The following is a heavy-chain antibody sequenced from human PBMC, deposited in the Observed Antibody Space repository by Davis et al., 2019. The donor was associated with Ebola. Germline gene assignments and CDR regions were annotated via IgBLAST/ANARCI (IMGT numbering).Heavy chain of an antibody. D-gene: IGHD3-16*01. J-gene: IGHJ3*02. CDR1: GGSISGHY. Sequence: PSETLSLTCTVSGGSISGHYWSWIRQPPGKGLEWIGYIYYSGSTNYNPSLKSRVTISVDTSKNQFSLKLSSVTAADTAVYYCARDRDEVWGKAFDIWGQGTVVTVSS. V-gene: IGHV4-59*11. CDR2: IYYSGST. CDR3: ARDRDEVWGKAFDI.